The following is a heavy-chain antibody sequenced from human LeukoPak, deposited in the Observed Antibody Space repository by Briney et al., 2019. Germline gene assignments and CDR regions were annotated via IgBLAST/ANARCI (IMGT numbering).Heavy chain of an antibody. D-gene: IGHD3-22*01. CDR2: IIPIFGTA. CDR1: GGTFGSYA. Sequence: SVKVSCKASGGTFGSYAISWVRQAPGQGLEWMGRIIPIFGTANYAQKFQGRVTITTDESTSTAYMELSSLRSEDTAVYYCARGRREYYYDSSGYYYPHWGQGTLVTVSS. V-gene: IGHV1-69*05. J-gene: IGHJ4*02. CDR3: ARGRREYYYDSSGYYYPH.